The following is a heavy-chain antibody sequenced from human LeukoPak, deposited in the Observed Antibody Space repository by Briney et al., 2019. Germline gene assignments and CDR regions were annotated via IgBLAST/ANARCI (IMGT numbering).Heavy chain of an antibody. D-gene: IGHD6-25*01. CDR3: ASGHKTNLNY. J-gene: IGHJ4*02. Sequence: GGSLRLSCAASGFTFSSYAMSWVRQAPGKGLEWVSSISASGESTYYADSVKGRFTISRDNAKNTLYLQMNTLRAEDTAVYYGASGHKTNLNYWGQGTLVTVSS. CDR1: GFTFSSYA. CDR2: ISASGEST. V-gene: IGHV3-23*01.